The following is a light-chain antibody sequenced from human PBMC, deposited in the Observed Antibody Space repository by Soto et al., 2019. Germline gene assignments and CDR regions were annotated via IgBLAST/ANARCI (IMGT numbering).Light chain of an antibody. Sequence: DILLTHSPDSLPVSLAERATINGKASQSVLYSSNNKNYLAWYQQKPGQPPKLLIYWSSTRESGVPDRFSGSGSGTDFTLTISSLQAEDVAVYYCQQYYSPPQTFGQGTKVDIK. J-gene: IGKJ1*01. CDR2: WSS. CDR3: QQYYSPPQT. V-gene: IGKV4-1*01. CDR1: QSVLYSSNNKNY.